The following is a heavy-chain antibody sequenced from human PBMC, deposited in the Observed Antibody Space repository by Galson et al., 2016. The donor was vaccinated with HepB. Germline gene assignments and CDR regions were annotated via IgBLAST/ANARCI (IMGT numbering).Heavy chain of an antibody. CDR1: GFTFSTTW. CDR3: ARDRGGSAGAFNWFDP. J-gene: IGHJ5*02. CDR2: TNGDGTIT. V-gene: IGHV3-74*01. Sequence: SLRLSCAASGFTFSTTWMHWVRQAPGKGLVWVSRTNGDGTITDYADSVKGRFTISRDNAENTLYLQMNSLRVEDTAVYYCARDRGGSAGAFNWFDPWGQGTLVTVSS. D-gene: IGHD3-10*01.